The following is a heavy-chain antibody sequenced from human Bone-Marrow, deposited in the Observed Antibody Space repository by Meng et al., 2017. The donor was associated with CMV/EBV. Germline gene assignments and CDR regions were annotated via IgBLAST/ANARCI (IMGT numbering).Heavy chain of an antibody. J-gene: IGHJ4*02. CDR2: INPSGGST. V-gene: IGHV1-46*01. Sequence: ASVKVSCKASGYTFTSYYMHWVRQAPGQGLEWMGIINPSGGSTSYAQKFQGRVTMTRDTSTSTVYMELSSLRSEDTAVYYCALDCSSTSCWGYWGQGPLVTGYS. CDR3: ALDCSSTSCWGY. D-gene: IGHD2-2*01. CDR1: GYTFTSYY.